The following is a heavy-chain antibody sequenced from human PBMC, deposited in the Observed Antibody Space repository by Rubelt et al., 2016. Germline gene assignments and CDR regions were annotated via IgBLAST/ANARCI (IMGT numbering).Heavy chain of an antibody. D-gene: IGHD6-19*01. CDR3: ARAPSGWYPFDF. CDR1: GGPLSGYY. V-gene: IGHV4-34*01. Sequence: QEQLQQWGAGLLKPSETLSLTCVDYGGPLSGYYWSWLRQSPGEALEWIGEINHIGGTNYNPYLKSRVTISVDTSKSQFSLKLTSVTAADMAVYYCARAPSGWYPFDFWGQGTLVTVSS. CDR2: INHIGGT. J-gene: IGHJ4*02.